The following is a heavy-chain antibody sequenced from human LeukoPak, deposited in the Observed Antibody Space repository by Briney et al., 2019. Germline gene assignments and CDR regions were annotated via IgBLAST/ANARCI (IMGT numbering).Heavy chain of an antibody. J-gene: IGHJ4*02. CDR1: GFTFSDYY. CDR3: AKDKDTPATAQPQRGYFES. D-gene: IGHD2-15*01. CDR2: ISSSGSTI. Sequence: GGSLRLSCAASGFTFSDYYMSWIRQAPGKGLEWLSYISSSGSTIYYADSVKGRFTISRDNAKNSLYLQMNTLRAEDTAVYFCAKDKDTPATAQPQRGYFESWGQGTLVTVSS. V-gene: IGHV3-11*04.